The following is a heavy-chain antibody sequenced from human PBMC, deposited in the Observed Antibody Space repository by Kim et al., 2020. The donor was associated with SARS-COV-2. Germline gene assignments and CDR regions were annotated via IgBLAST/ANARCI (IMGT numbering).Heavy chain of an antibody. Sequence: GESLKISCKGSGYSFTSYWISWVRQMPGKGLEWMGRIDPSDSYTNYSPSFQGHVTISADKSISTAYLQWSSLKASDTAMYYCAWITMTWGDAFDIWGQGTMVTVSS. J-gene: IGHJ3*02. CDR2: IDPSDSYT. CDR1: GYSFTSYW. V-gene: IGHV5-10-1*01. D-gene: IGHD3-22*01. CDR3: AWITMTWGDAFDI.